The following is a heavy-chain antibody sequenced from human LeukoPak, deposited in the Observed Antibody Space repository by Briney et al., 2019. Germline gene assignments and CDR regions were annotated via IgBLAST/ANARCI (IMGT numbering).Heavy chain of an antibody. CDR3: ARDWGVPWVYSQNGDLFDY. CDR1: GGSISSYY. V-gene: IGHV4-59*12. D-gene: IGHD4-17*01. J-gene: IGHJ4*02. CDR2: IYYSGST. Sequence: SETLSLTCTVSGGSISSYYWSWIRQPPGKGLEGIGYIYYSGSTNYNPSLKSRVTISVDTSKNQFSLKLSSVTAADTAVYYCARDWGVPWVYSQNGDLFDYWGQGTLVTVSS.